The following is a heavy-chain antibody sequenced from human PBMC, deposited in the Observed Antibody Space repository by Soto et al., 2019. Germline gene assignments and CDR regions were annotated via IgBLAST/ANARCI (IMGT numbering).Heavy chain of an antibody. CDR3: ARRKSSGYYESWGMDV. CDR1: GFTFSSYS. D-gene: IGHD3-22*01. CDR2: ISSSSSYI. Sequence: KPGGSLRLSCAVSGFTFSSYSMNWVRQAPGKGLEWVSSISSSSSYIYYADSVKGRFTISRDNAKNSLYLQMNSLRAEDTAVYYCARRKSSGYYESWGMDVWGQGTTVTVSS. J-gene: IGHJ6*02. V-gene: IGHV3-21*01.